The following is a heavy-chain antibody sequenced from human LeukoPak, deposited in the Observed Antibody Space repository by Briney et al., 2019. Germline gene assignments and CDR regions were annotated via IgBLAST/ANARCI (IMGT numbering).Heavy chain of an antibody. CDR2: IYSGGST. CDR3: ARDILTGYDAFDI. J-gene: IGHJ3*02. D-gene: IGHD3-9*01. Sequence: GGSLRLSCAASGFTVSSNYMSWVRQAPGKGLEWVSLIYSGGSTYYADSVKGRFTISRDNSKNTLYLQMNNLRAEDTAVYYCARDILTGYDAFDIWGQGTMVTVSS. V-gene: IGHV3-53*01. CDR1: GFTVSSNY.